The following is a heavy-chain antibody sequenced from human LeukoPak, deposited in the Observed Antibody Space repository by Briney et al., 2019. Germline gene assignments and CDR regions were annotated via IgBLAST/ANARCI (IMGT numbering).Heavy chain of an antibody. CDR2: INSDGSSP. CDR3: AKVKGYSSSWLDY. J-gene: IGHJ4*02. Sequence: QPGGPLRLSCAASGFTFSSYWMHWVRQAPGKGLVWVSRINSDGSSPTYADSVKGRFTITRDNAKNTLYLQMSSLRAGDTAVYYCAKVKGYSSSWLDYWGRGTLVTVSS. CDR1: GFTFSSYW. D-gene: IGHD6-13*01. V-gene: IGHV3-74*01.